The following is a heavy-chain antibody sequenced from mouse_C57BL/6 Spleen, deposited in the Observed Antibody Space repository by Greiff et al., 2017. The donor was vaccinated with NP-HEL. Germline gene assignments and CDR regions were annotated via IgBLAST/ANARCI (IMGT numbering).Heavy chain of an antibody. V-gene: IGHV1-69*01. CDR3: AIPPYSNYAY. CDR2: IDPSDSYT. CDR1: GYTFTSYW. D-gene: IGHD2-5*01. J-gene: IGHJ3*01. Sequence: QVQLQQPGAELVMPGASVKLSCKASGYTFTSYWMHWVKQRPGQGLEWIGEIDPSDSYTNYNQKFKGKSTLTVDKSSSTAYMQRSSLTSEDSAVYYWAIPPYSNYAYWGQGTLVTVSA.